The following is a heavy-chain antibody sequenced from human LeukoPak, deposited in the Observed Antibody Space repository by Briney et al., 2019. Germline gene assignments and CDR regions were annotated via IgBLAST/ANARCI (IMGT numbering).Heavy chain of an antibody. CDR1: GYTFTSYS. D-gene: IGHD2-2*01. CDR3: ARAYCTSTSCYSGWP. V-gene: IGHV1-46*01. CDR2: INPSGGST. Sequence: ASVKVSCKASGYTFTSYSMHWVRQAPGQGLEWMGIINPSGGSTSYAQKFQGRVTMTRDMSTSTVYMELSSRRSEDTAVYYCARAYCTSTSCYSGWPWGQGTLVTVSS. J-gene: IGHJ5*02.